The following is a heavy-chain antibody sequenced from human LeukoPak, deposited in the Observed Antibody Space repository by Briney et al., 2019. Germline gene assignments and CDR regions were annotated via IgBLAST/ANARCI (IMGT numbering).Heavy chain of an antibody. CDR1: GFTFNSYG. D-gene: IGHD6-13*01. V-gene: IGHV3-30*18. CDR3: AKHSSAWFRGYFDS. CDR2: ISYDESNK. Sequence: GGSLRLSCAASGFTFNSYGMHWVRQAPGKGLEWVAVISYDESNKYYADSVKGRFTISRDNSKNTLNSQMDSLRVEDTAVYYCAKHSSAWFRGYFDSWGQGTLVTVSS. J-gene: IGHJ4*02.